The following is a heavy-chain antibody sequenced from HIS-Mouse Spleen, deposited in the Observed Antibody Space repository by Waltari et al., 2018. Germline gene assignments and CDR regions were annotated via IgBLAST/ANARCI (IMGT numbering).Heavy chain of an antibody. CDR1: GFTFSSYA. Sequence: QVQLVESGGGVVQPGRSLRLSCAASGFTFSSYAMHWVRQAPGKGLEWVAVISDDGSNKYYPDSVKGRFTISRDNSKNTLYLQMNSLRAEDTAVYYCRVPGYYYGMDVWGQGTTVTVSS. J-gene: IGHJ6*02. CDR3: RVPGYYYGMDV. CDR2: ISDDGSNK. V-gene: IGHV3-30*04. D-gene: IGHD3-10*01.